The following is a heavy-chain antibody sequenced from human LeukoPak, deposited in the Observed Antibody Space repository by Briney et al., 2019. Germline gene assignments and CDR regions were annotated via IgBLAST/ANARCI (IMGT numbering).Heavy chain of an antibody. Sequence: PSETLSLTCTVSGGSISSNYWSWIRQPPGKGLEWIGYIYYTGSTIYNPSPKGRVSVSLDTSKNQFSLRLSSVTAADTAVYYCARGDYYFDIWGQGTLVTVSS. V-gene: IGHV4-59*08. CDR2: IYYTGST. CDR3: ARGDYYFDI. D-gene: IGHD2-21*02. J-gene: IGHJ4*02. CDR1: GGSISSNY.